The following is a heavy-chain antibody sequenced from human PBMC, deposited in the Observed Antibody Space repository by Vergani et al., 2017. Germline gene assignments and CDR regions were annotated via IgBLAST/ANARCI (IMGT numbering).Heavy chain of an antibody. Sequence: QVQLQQWGAGLLKPSETLSLTCAVSGGSFSGYYWSWIRQPPGKGLEWIGEINHSGSTNYNPSLKSRVTISVDTSTNQFSLKLSSVPAADTALYYCARDLMVRGAPPDYWGQGTLVTVSS. J-gene: IGHJ4*02. D-gene: IGHD3-10*01. CDR1: GGSFSGYY. CDR3: ARDLMVRGAPPDY. CDR2: INHSGST. V-gene: IGHV4-34*01.